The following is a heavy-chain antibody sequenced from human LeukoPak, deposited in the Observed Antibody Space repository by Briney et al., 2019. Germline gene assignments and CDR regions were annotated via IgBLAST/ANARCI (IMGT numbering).Heavy chain of an antibody. CDR1: GYSISSGHY. D-gene: IGHD4-17*01. CDR2: INHSGST. J-gene: IGHJ4*02. V-gene: IGHV4-38-2*02. Sequence: SETLSLTCTVSGYSISSGHYWAWIRQPPGKGLEWIGEINHSGSTNYNPSLKSRVTISVDTSKNQFSLKLSSATAADTAVYYCARRDDYGDLFDYWGQGTLVTVSS. CDR3: ARRDDYGDLFDY.